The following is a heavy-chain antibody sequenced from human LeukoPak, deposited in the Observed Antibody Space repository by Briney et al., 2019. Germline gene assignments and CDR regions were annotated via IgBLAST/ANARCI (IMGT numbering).Heavy chain of an antibody. D-gene: IGHD5-12*01. V-gene: IGHV1-18*01. CDR2: ISANNGNT. CDR1: GYTFTRYG. J-gene: IGHJ4*02. CDR3: ARGDSGYDFAPFDY. Sequence: ASVKVSCKASGYTFTRYGIIWVRQAPGQGLEWMGWISANNGNTNYAQKLQGRVTMTTDTSTSTAYMELRSLRSDDTAVYYCARGDSGYDFAPFDYGAREPWSPSPQ.